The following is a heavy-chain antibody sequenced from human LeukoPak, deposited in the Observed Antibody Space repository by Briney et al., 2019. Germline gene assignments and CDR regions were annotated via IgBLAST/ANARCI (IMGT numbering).Heavy chain of an antibody. V-gene: IGHV3-11*01. CDR1: GFTFSDYY. Sequence: KSGGSLRLSCAASGFTFSDYYMSWIRQAPGKGLEWVSCISSSGSTIYYADSVKGRFTISRDNAKNSLYLQMNSLRAEDTAVYYCARDFSPAPPVVAERVGNWFDPWGQGTLVTVSS. CDR3: ARDFSPAPPVVAERVGNWFDP. J-gene: IGHJ5*02. CDR2: ISSSGSTI. D-gene: IGHD2-15*01.